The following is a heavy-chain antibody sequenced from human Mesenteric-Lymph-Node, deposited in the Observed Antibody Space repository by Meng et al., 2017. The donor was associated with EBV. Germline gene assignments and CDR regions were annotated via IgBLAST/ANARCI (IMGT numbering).Heavy chain of an antibody. Sequence: QLRRRTATPRQLRPSEHLSLISPVYGGSSSMSTSYWRCVRQRPGKALEWTGSFYYTGSVYYNPSLKSRVTISVDTSTNKLSLKLSSVTAADTAVYYYTKHYLVIAGRLDHWGQGTLVTVSS. V-gene: IGHV4-39*01. CDR1: GGSSSMSTSY. J-gene: IGHJ4*02. CDR2: FYYTGSV. CDR3: TKHYLVIAGRLDH. D-gene: IGHD2/OR15-2a*01.